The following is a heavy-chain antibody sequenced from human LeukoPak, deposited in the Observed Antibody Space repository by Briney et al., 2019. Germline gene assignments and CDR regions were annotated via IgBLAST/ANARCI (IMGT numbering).Heavy chain of an antibody. CDR3: VRKNRDFNAAFDI. CDR2: SYSDSNT. V-gene: IGHV3-53*01. J-gene: IGHJ3*02. Sequence: GGSLRLSCAASGFTVSNNYMSWVRQAPGKGLEWVSISYSDSNTNYADSVKGRFTISRDTSQNTLSLQMNNLRAEDTAVYYCVRKNRDFNAAFDIWGQGTVVTVSS. CDR1: GFTVSNNY. D-gene: IGHD1-14*01.